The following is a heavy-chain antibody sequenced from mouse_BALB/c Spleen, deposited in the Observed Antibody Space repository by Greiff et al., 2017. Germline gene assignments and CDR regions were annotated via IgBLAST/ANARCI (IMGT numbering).Heavy chain of an antibody. CDR3: ARPMITTGAMDY. CDR2: INPSSGYT. V-gene: IGHV1-4*01. CDR1: GYTFTSYT. Sequence: VKVVESGAELARPGASVKMSCKASGYTFTSYTMHWVKQRPGQGLEWIGYINPSSGYTNYNQKFKDKATLTADKSSSTAYMQLSSLTSEDSAVYYCARPMITTGAMDYWGQGTSVTVSS. D-gene: IGHD2-4*01. J-gene: IGHJ4*01.